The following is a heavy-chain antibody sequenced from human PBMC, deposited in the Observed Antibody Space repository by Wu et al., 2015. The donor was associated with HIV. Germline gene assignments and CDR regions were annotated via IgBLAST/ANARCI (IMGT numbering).Heavy chain of an antibody. V-gene: IGHV1-2*02. Sequence: QVQLVQSGAEVKKPGASVKVSCKASGYTFTGYYMHWVRQAPGQGLEWMGWINPNSGDTNYAQKFQGRVTMTRDTSISTAYMELSRLRSDDTAVYYCARIWCFTMVSGSIWGQGTLVTVSS. CDR3: ARIWCFTMVSGSI. CDR2: INPNSGDT. CDR1: GYTFTGYY. D-gene: IGHD3-10*01. J-gene: IGHJ4*02.